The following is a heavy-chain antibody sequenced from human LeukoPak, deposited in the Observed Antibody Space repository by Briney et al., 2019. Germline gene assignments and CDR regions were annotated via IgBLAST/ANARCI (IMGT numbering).Heavy chain of an antibody. J-gene: IGHJ4*02. CDR3: AKAEVGYSYGTVDH. V-gene: IGHV3-43D*03. CDR1: GFTFDDYA. CDR2: ISWDGGST. Sequence: GGTLRLSCAASGFTFDDYAMHWVRQAPGKGLEWVSLISWDGGSTYYADSVKGRFTISRDNSKNSLYLQMNSLRAEDTALYYCAKAEVGYSYGTVDHWGQGTLVTVSS. D-gene: IGHD5-18*01.